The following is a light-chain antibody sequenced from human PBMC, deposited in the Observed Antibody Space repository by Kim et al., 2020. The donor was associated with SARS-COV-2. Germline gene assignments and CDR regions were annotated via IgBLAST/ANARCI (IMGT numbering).Light chain of an antibody. V-gene: IGLV3-1*01. CDR1: KLGDKY. J-gene: IGLJ2*01. Sequence: GTPGQTASITCSGDKLGDKYACWYQQKPGQSPVLVIYQDSKRPSGIPERFSGSNSGNTATLTISGTQARDEADYYCQAWDSSTVVFGGGTQLTVL. CDR3: QAWDSSTVV. CDR2: QDS.